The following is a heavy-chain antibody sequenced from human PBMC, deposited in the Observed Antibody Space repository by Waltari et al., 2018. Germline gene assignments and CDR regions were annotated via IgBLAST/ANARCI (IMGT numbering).Heavy chain of an antibody. D-gene: IGHD3-16*01. CDR1: GFTVSPTY. CDR3: ARDVTGYYYFDL. J-gene: IGHJ2*01. CDR2: ISRDGT. V-gene: IGHV3-53*01. Sequence: EVQLVESGGGLIQPGGSLRLSCAASGFTVSPTYMHWVRQAPGKGLEWFSVISRDGTHYADSVKGRFTISRDNSKNTVYLQMNTLRAEDTALYYCARDVTGYYYFDLWGRGTLVTVSS.